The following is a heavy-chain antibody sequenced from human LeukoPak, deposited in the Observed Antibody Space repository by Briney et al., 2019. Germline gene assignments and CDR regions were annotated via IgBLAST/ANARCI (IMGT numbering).Heavy chain of an antibody. J-gene: IGHJ4*02. D-gene: IGHD6-13*01. Sequence: LRLSCAASGFTFSSYAMHWVRQAPGKGLEWVAVISYDGSNKYYADSVKGRFTISRDNSKNTLYLQMNSLRAEDTAVYYCARDWIQSSWYGTPLGYWGQGTLVTVSS. V-gene: IGHV3-30*04. CDR2: ISYDGSNK. CDR3: ARDWIQSSWYGTPLGY. CDR1: GFTFSSYA.